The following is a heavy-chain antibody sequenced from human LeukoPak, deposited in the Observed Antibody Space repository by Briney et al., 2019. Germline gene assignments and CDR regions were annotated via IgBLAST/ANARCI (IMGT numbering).Heavy chain of an antibody. D-gene: IGHD6-19*01. CDR1: GGSISSSNW. J-gene: IGHJ6*02. CDR2: IYHSGST. Sequence: SSETLSLTCAVSGGSISSSNWWSWVRQPPGKGLEWIGEIYHSGSTNYNPSLKSRVTISVDKSKNQFSLKLSSVTAADTAVYYCARVLAVAGTTKDPYYYYYYGMDVWGQGTTVTVSS. CDR3: ARVLAVAGTTKDPYYYYYYGMDV. V-gene: IGHV4-4*02.